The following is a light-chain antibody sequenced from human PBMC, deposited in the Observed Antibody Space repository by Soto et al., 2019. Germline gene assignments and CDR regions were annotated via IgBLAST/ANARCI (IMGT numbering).Light chain of an antibody. CDR1: QSLNTK. J-gene: IGKJ1*01. V-gene: IGKV3-20*01. Sequence: DILMTQSPSTLSVSAVERATLSCRASQSLNTKLAWYQQKPGQAPRLLIYGASSRATGIPDRFSGSGSGTDFTLTISRLEPEDFAVYYCQQYGSSPWTFGQGTKVDIK. CDR2: GAS. CDR3: QQYGSSPWT.